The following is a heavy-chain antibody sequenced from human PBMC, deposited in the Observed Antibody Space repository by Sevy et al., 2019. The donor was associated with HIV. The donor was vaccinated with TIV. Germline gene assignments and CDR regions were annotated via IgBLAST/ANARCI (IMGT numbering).Heavy chain of an antibody. D-gene: IGHD3-10*01. J-gene: IGHJ4*02. CDR3: AKDRVSGTYYTGDFDY. V-gene: IGHV3-23*01. CDR1: GFTFSSYA. CDR2: ISGSGGST. Sequence: GESLKISCAASGFTFSSYAMSWVRQAPGKGLEWVSAISGSGGSTYYADSVKGRFTISRDNSKNNLYLQMNSLRAEDTAVYYCAKDRVSGTYYTGDFDYWGQGTLVTVSS.